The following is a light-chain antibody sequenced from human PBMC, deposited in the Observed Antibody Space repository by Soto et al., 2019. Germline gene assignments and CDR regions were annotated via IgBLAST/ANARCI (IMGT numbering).Light chain of an antibody. J-gene: IGKJ1*01. CDR2: GAS. V-gene: IGKV3-20*01. CDR3: QQYATSPWT. CDR1: QSVGSSR. Sequence: EIVLTQSPGTLSLSPGERVTLSCRASQSVGSSRLAWHQQKPGQAPRLLIYGASSRATGIPDRFGGSGSGTDFTLTISRLEPEDFALYYCQQYATSPWTFGQGTKVDIK.